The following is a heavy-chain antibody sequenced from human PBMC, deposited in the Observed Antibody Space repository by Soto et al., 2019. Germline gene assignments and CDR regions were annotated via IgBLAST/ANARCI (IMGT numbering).Heavy chain of an antibody. CDR1: GFTFSSYG. CDR3: ARDQERAYSYGFSVRYYGMDV. CDR2: IWYDGSNK. J-gene: IGHJ6*02. D-gene: IGHD5-18*01. Sequence: GGSLRLSCAASGFTFSSYGMHWVRQAPGKGLEWVAVIWYDGSNKYYADSVKGRFTISRDNSKNTLYLQMNSLRAEDTAVYYCARDQERAYSYGFSVRYYGMDVWGQGTTVTSP. V-gene: IGHV3-33*01.